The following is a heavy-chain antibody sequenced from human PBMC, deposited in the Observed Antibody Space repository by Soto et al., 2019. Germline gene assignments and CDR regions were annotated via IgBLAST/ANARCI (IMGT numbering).Heavy chain of an antibody. CDR3: ARNGAPGYCSSTSCSKAYYYYYGMDV. V-gene: IGHV5-51*01. Sequence: GESLKISFKGSGYSFTSYWIGWVRQMPGKGLEWRGIIYPGDPDTGSSPSFQGQVTISADKSISTAYLQWSSLKASDTAMYYCARNGAPGYCSSTSCSKAYYYYYGMDVWGQGTTVTVSS. CDR1: GYSFTSYW. D-gene: IGHD2-2*03. J-gene: IGHJ6*02. CDR2: IYPGDPDT.